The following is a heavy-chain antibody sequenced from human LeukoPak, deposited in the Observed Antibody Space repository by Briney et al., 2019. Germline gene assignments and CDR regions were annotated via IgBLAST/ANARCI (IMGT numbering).Heavy chain of an antibody. CDR1: GYTFTGYY. CDR3: ARVRVLGVVVPAAAAGWFDP. CDR2: INPNSGGT. Sequence: ASVKVSCKASGYTFTGYYMHWVRQAPGQGLEWMGWINPNSGGTNYAQKFLGRVTMTRDTSISTAYMELSRLRSDDTAVYYCARVRVLGVVVPAAAAGWFDPWGQGTLVTVSS. V-gene: IGHV1-2*02. J-gene: IGHJ5*02. D-gene: IGHD2-2*01.